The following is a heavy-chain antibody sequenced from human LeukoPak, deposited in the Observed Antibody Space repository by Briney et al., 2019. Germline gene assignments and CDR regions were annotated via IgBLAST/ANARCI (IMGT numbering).Heavy chain of an antibody. V-gene: IGHV4-59*01. Sequence: KSSETLSLTCTVSGGSISSFYWSWIRQPPGKGLEWIGYIYYTGSTNYSPSLKSRVTISVGTSKNQFSLKLTSVTAADTAVYYCAREGGYSYGRLDYWGQGTLVTVSS. CDR2: IYYTGST. J-gene: IGHJ4*02. CDR3: AREGGYSYGRLDY. D-gene: IGHD5-18*01. CDR1: GGSISSFY.